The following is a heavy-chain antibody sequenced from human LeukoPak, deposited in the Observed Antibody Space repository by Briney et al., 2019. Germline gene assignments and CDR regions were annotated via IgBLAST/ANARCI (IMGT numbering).Heavy chain of an antibody. CDR1: GGSISSYY. Sequence: SETLSLTCTVSGGSISSYYWSWIRQPPGKGLEWIGYIYYSGSTNYNPSLKSRVTILVDTSKNQFSLKLSSVTAADTAVYYCARQPAEMDYWGQGTLVTVSS. J-gene: IGHJ4*02. V-gene: IGHV4-59*08. CDR2: IYYSGST. CDR3: ARQPAEMDY.